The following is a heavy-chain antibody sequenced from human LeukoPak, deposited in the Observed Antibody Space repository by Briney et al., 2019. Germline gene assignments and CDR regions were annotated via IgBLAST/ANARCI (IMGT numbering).Heavy chain of an antibody. CDR3: ITEYYGSAMY. Sequence: PGGSLRISCAASGFTFSTAWMSWVRQAPGKGLEWVGRIKSKNVSGTTEFTAPVKGRFTISRDDSKNTVYLQMNSLRTEDTAVYYCITEYYGSAMYWGQGALVTVSS. CDR1: GFTFSTAW. CDR2: IKSKNVSGTT. V-gene: IGHV3-15*01. J-gene: IGHJ4*02. D-gene: IGHD3-10*01.